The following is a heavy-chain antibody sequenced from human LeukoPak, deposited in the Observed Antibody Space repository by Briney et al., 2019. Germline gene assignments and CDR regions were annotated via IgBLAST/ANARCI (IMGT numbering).Heavy chain of an antibody. CDR2: ISSSSSYI. V-gene: IGHV3-21*04. CDR1: GFTFDDYA. CDR3: ARTTEGYCSSTRCYGFSYYYYMDV. D-gene: IGHD2-2*01. J-gene: IGHJ6*03. Sequence: GGSLRLSCVGSGFTFDDYAMHWVRQAPGKGLEWVSSISSSSSYIYYADSVKGRFTISRDNAKNSLFLQMNSLRAEDTAVYYCARTTEGYCSSTRCYGFSYYYYMDVWGKGTTVTISS.